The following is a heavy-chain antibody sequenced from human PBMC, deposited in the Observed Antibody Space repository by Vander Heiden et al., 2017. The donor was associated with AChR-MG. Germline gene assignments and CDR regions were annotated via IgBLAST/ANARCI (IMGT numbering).Heavy chain of an antibody. Sequence: EVQLVESGGGLVQPGGSLRLSCAASGFTFSSYSLNWVRQAPGKGLEWVSYISSSSSTIYYADSVKGRFTISRDNAKNSLYLQMNSLRAEDTAVYYCASRIAVAGNYYYYYGMDVWGQGTTVTVSS. CDR1: GFTFSSYS. D-gene: IGHD6-19*01. V-gene: IGHV3-48*01. CDR2: ISSSSSTI. CDR3: ASRIAVAGNYYYYYGMDV. J-gene: IGHJ6*02.